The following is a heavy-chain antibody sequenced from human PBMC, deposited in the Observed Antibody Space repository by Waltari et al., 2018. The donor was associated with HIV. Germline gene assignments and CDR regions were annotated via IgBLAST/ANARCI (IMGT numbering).Heavy chain of an antibody. D-gene: IGHD3-3*01. Sequence: QVQLVQSGAEVEKPGASVKVSCKDSGYTFTGYYLHWVRQAPGQGLKWMGRINPNSGGTNYAQKFQGRVTMTRDTSISTAYMELSRLRSDDTAVYYCARGATTIFGVVTLYNWFDPWGQGTLVTVSS. CDR3: ARGATTIFGVVTLYNWFDP. J-gene: IGHJ5*02. V-gene: IGHV1-2*06. CDR2: INPNSGGT. CDR1: GYTFTGYY.